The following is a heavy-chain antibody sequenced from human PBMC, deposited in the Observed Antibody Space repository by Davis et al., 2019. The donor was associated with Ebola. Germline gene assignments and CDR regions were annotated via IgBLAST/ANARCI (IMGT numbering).Heavy chain of an antibody. CDR3: ARRAAAGTGWYFDL. CDR1: GFTVSSNY. D-gene: IGHD6-13*01. Sequence: GGSLRLSCAASGFTVSSNYMSWVRQAPGKGLEWVSVIYSGGSTYYADSVKGRFTISRDNSKNTLYLQMNSLRAEDTAVYYCARRAAAGTGWYFDLWGRGTLVTVSS. CDR2: IYSGGST. V-gene: IGHV3-66*01. J-gene: IGHJ2*01.